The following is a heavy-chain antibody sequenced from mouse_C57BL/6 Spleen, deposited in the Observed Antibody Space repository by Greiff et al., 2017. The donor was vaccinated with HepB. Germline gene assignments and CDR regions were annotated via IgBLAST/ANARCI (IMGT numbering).Heavy chain of an antibody. CDR2: IDPSDSYT. D-gene: IGHD1-2*01. Sequence: QVQLKQPGAELVKPGASVKLSCKASGYTFTSYWMQWVKQRPGQGLEWIGEIDPSDSYTNYNQKFKGKATLTVDTSSSTAYMQLSSLTSEDSAVYYCARKSITTTPYFDVWGTGTTVTVSS. CDR1: GYTFTSYW. V-gene: IGHV1-50*01. CDR3: ARKSITTTPYFDV. J-gene: IGHJ1*03.